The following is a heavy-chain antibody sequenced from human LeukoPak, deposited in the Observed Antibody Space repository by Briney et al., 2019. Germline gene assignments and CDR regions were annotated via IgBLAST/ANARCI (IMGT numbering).Heavy chain of an antibody. V-gene: IGHV3-20*04. D-gene: IGHD3-22*01. J-gene: IGHJ4*02. CDR3: ARGGYYYDSSGPSY. CDR1: GFTFDDYG. CDR2: INWNGGST. Sequence: GGSLRLSCAASGFTFDDYGMSWVRQAPGKGREWVSGINWNGGSTGYADSVKGRFTISRDNAKNSLYLQMNSLRAEDTALYYCARGGYYYDSSGPSYWGQGTLVTVSS.